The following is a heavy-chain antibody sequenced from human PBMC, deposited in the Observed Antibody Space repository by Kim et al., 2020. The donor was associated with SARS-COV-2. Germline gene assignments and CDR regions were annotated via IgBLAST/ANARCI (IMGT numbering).Heavy chain of an antibody. J-gene: IGHJ5*02. D-gene: IGHD3-10*01. V-gene: IGHV4-39*07. CDR1: GGSISSSSYY. CDR3: LGVSDTGNWFDP. Sequence: SETLSLTCTVSGGSISSSSYYWGWIRQPPGKGLEWIGSIYYSGSTYYNPSLKSRVTISVDTSKNQFSLKLSSVTAADTAVYYCLGVSDTGNWFDPWGQGTLVTVSS. CDR2: IYYSGST.